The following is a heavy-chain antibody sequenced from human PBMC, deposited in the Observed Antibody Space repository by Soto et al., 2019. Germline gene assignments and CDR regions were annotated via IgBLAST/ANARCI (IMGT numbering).Heavy chain of an antibody. CDR1: GGSISSGDYY. Sequence: SETLSLTCTVPGGSISSGDYYWSWIRQPPGKGLEWIGYIFYRGSTYYNPSLKSRLTISVDTSQSQFSLKLSSVTAADTAVYYCARESLNCSGGSCYHYYGLDVWGQGTTVTVSS. V-gene: IGHV4-30-4*01. D-gene: IGHD2-15*01. J-gene: IGHJ6*02. CDR2: IFYRGST. CDR3: ARESLNCSGGSCYHYYGLDV.